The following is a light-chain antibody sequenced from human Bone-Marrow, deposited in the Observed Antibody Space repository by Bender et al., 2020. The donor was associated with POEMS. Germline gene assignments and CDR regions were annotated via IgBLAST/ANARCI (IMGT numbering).Light chain of an antibody. CDR3: QSYDRSLGASV. V-gene: IGLV1-40*01. Sequence: QSVLTQPPSASGTPGQRVTISCSGSSSSVGRNYVCWYQHLPGTAPKLLIYGNTNRPSGVPDRFSGSKSGTSASLAITGLQAEDEADYYCQSYDRSLGASVFGGGTKLTVL. CDR2: GNT. J-gene: IGLJ3*02. CDR1: SSSVGRNY.